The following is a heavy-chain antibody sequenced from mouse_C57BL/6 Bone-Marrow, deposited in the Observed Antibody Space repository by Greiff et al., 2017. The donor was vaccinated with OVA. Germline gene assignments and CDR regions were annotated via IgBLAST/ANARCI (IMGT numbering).Heavy chain of an antibody. V-gene: IGHV1-50*01. J-gene: IGHJ3*01. Sequence: VQLQQPGAELVKPGASVKLSCKASGYTFTSYWMQWVKQRPGQGLEWIGEIDPSDSYTNYNQKFKGKATLTVDTSSSTAYMQLSSLTSEGSAVYYCASSSYYSNGGFAYWGEGTLVTVSA. D-gene: IGHD2-5*01. CDR3: ASSSYYSNGGFAY. CDR2: IDPSDSYT. CDR1: GYTFTSYW.